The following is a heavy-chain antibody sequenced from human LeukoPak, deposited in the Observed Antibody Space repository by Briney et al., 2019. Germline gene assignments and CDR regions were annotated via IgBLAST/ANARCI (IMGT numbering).Heavy chain of an antibody. D-gene: IGHD6-13*01. CDR2: ISSSGSTI. J-gene: IGHJ4*02. CDR1: GFTFSDYY. V-gene: IGHV3-11*01. CDR3: ARAGVVSSGWYDFDY. Sequence: GGSLRLSCAASGFTFSDYYMSWIRQAPGKGLERVSYISSSGSTIYYADSVKGRFTISRDNAKNSLYLQMNSLRAEDTAVYYCARAGVVSSGWYDFDYWGQGTLVTVSS.